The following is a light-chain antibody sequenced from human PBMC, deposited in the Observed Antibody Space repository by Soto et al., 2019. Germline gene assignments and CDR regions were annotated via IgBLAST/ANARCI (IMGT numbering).Light chain of an antibody. CDR1: QSISSW. CDR2: KTS. V-gene: IGKV1-5*03. J-gene: IGKJ4*01. Sequence: DIQMTQSPSTLSASVGDRVTITCRASQSISSWLAWYQQKPGKAPKFLIYKTSNLESGVPSRFSGSGSGTEFSLTISSLQPDDFATYYCQQYKSFSLTFGGGTRVEVK. CDR3: QQYKSFSLT.